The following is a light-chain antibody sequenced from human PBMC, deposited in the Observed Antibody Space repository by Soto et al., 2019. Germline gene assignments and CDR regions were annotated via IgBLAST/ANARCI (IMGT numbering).Light chain of an antibody. J-gene: IGKJ5*01. Sequence: ETVLTQSPATLSLSPGEKASLSFRASQSVGDYLAWYQQKPGQAPRLLIYDASNRAAGVPYRFRGSGSGTDFTLTISSVEPEDFGVYYCQQRSDWPPITFGQGTRLEIK. CDR1: QSVGDY. V-gene: IGKV3-11*01. CDR3: QQRSDWPPIT. CDR2: DAS.